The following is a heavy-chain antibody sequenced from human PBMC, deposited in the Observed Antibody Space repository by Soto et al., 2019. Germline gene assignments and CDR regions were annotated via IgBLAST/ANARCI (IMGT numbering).Heavy chain of an antibody. Sequence: TLSLTCTVSGGSISSGGYYWSWIRQHPGKGLEWIGYIYYSGSTYYNPSLKSRVTISVDTSKNQFSLKLSSVTAADTAVYYCARETVDTASPFDYWGQGTLVTVSS. V-gene: IGHV4-31*03. CDR3: ARETVDTASPFDY. J-gene: IGHJ4*02. D-gene: IGHD5-18*01. CDR1: GGSISSGGYY. CDR2: IYYSGST.